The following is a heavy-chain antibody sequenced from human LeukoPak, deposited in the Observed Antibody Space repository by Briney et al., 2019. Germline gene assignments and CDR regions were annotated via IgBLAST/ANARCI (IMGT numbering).Heavy chain of an antibody. V-gene: IGHV3-30*18. CDR3: AKRLSAHSSGWYVDY. J-gene: IGHJ4*02. CDR1: GFTFSSYG. CDR2: ISYDGSNK. Sequence: GGSLRLSCAASGFTFSSYGMHWVRQAPGKGLEWVAVISYDGSNKYYADSVKGRFTISRDNSKNTRDLQMNSLRAEDTAVYYCAKRLSAHSSGWYVDYWGQGTLVTVSS. D-gene: IGHD6-19*01.